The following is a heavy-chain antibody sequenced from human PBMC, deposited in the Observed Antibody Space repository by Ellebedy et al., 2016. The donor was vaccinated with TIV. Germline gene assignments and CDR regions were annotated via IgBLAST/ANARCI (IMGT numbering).Heavy chain of an antibody. CDR1: GFSLRNARMG. D-gene: IGHD5-12*01. CDR3: ARMESGYGPRAFDI. Sequence: SGPTLVQPTETLTLTCTVSGFSLRNARMGVRWIRQPPGKALEWLAHLFSNDEKSYSTSLKSRLTISKDTSKSQVVLTMTNMDPVDTATYYGARMESGYGPRAFDIWGQGTMVTVSS. CDR2: LFSNDEK. J-gene: IGHJ3*02. V-gene: IGHV2-26*01.